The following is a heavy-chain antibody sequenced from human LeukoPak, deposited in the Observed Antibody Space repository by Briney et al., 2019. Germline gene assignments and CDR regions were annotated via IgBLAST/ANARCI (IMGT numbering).Heavy chain of an antibody. CDR1: GFTVITNY. V-gene: IGHV3-53*01. D-gene: IGHD2-15*01. CDR2: IYSGGST. CDR3: ARAVPGGTTEWFDP. Sequence: PGGSLRLSCAASGFTVITNYMTWVRQAPGKGLEWVSIIYSGGSTYYADSVKGRFTISRDNSKNTVYLQMNSLRAEDTAVYYCARAVPGGTTEWFDPWGQGILVTVSS. J-gene: IGHJ5*02.